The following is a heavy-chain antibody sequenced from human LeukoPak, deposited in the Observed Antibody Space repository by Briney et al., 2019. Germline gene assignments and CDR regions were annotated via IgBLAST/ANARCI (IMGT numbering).Heavy chain of an antibody. D-gene: IGHD2-2*01. CDR2: IRGRGDST. CDR3: ASMPSTEISYFYSLDV. CDR1: AVTFRSFA. V-gene: IGHV3-23*02. J-gene: IGHJ6*03. Sequence: GESLRLACGVAAVTFRSFAMTWVRQAQGEGLEWVSGIRGRGDSTYYGDSGKGRFSIARDKSKHTLYLQMNCLRAEHTAVYYCASMPSTEISYFYSLDVWGNGTPVTVSS.